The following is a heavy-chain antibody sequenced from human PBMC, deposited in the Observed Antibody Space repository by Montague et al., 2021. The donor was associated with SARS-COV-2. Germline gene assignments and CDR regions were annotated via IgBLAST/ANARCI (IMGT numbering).Heavy chain of an antibody. CDR3: SLYSSSSRWFDP. CDR1: GGSISSSSYY. J-gene: IGHJ5*02. Sequence: SETLSLTCTVSGGSISSSSYYWGWIRQPPGKGQEWIGSIYYSGSTYYNPSLKSRVTISVDTSKNQFSLKLSSVTAADTAVYYCSLYSSSSRWFDPWGQGTLVTVSS. D-gene: IGHD6-13*01. CDR2: IYYSGST. V-gene: IGHV4-39*01.